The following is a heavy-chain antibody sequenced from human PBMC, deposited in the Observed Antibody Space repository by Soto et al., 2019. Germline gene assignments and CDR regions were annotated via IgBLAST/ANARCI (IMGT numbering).Heavy chain of an antibody. Sequence: EVQLLESGGGLVQPGGSLRLSCAASGFTFSSYAMSWVRQAPGKGLEWVSAISGSGGSTYYADSVKGRFTISRDNSNNTLYLQINSLRAEYTAVYYCRGYCSSTSCYEFARDYWGQGTLVTVSS. CDR1: GFTFSSYA. D-gene: IGHD2-2*01. V-gene: IGHV3-23*01. J-gene: IGHJ4*02. CDR3: RGYCSSTSCYEFARDY. CDR2: ISGSGGST.